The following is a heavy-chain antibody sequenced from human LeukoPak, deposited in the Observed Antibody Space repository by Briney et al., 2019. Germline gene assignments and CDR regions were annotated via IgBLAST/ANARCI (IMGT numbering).Heavy chain of an antibody. J-gene: IGHJ3*02. CDR1: GGSISTYY. CDR2: VYYTGST. V-gene: IGHV4-59*01. CDR3: GRAGRGYDAIDI. D-gene: IGHD3-10*01. Sequence: SETLSLTCTVSGGSISTYYWNWLRQPPGKGLEWLGYVYYTGSTNYNPSLKSRVTISVDTSKNQFSLELSSVTAADTAVYYCGRAGRGYDAIDIWGQGTMVTVSS.